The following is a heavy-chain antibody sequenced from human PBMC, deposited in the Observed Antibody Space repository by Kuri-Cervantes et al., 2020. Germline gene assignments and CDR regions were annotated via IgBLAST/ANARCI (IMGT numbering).Heavy chain of an antibody. D-gene: IGHD5-18*01. CDR1: GGSIGSSSYY. J-gene: IGHJ5*02. CDR3: ARHDVHTAMVPNWFDP. CDR2: IYYSGST. V-gene: IGHV4-39*01. Sequence: SETLSLTCTVSGGSIGSSSYYWGWIRQPPGKGLEWIGSIYYSGSTYYNPSLKSRVTISVDTSKNQFSLKLSSVTAADTAVYYCARHDVHTAMVPNWFDPWGQGTLVTVSS.